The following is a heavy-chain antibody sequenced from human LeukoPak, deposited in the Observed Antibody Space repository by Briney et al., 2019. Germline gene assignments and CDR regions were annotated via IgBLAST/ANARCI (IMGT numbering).Heavy chain of an antibody. J-gene: IGHJ4*02. D-gene: IGHD1-26*01. Sequence: PGGSLRLSCAASGFTFSSYGMHWVRQAPGKGLEWVAFIRHDGSNKYYADSVKGRFTISRDNSKNTLNLQMNSLRTEDTAVYYCAKGKWELRADYFDYWGQGTLVTVSS. CDR3: AKGKWELRADYFDY. V-gene: IGHV3-30*02. CDR1: GFTFSSYG. CDR2: IRHDGSNK.